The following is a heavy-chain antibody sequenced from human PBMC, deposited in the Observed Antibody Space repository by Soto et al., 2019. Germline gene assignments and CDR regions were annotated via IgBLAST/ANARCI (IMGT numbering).Heavy chain of an antibody. Sequence: PGGSLRLSCAASGFTFSIYAMHWFRQAPGKGLEWVAVISYDGSNKYYADSVKGRFTISRDNSKNTLYLQMNSLRAEDTAVYYCARDTSVPLVVVIKRINWFDPWGQGTLVTVSS. CDR2: ISYDGSNK. D-gene: IGHD3-22*01. CDR3: ARDTSVPLVVVIKRINWFDP. V-gene: IGHV3-30-3*01. J-gene: IGHJ5*02. CDR1: GFTFSIYA.